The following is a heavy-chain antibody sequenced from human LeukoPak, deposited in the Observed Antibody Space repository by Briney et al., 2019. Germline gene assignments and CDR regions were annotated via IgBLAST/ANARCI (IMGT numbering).Heavy chain of an antibody. D-gene: IGHD2-2*01. Sequence: PGGSLRLSCAASGFSFSSYAMSWVRQAPGQGLMWVSALSDSGLSTYNADSVEGRFAVSRDNSKNMVYLQMNSLRAEDTAVYYCAKLPRGYCSSASCPNWFDSWGQGTRVTVSS. V-gene: IGHV3-23*01. CDR3: AKLPRGYCSSASCPNWFDS. J-gene: IGHJ5*01. CDR2: LSDSGLST. CDR1: GFSFSSYA.